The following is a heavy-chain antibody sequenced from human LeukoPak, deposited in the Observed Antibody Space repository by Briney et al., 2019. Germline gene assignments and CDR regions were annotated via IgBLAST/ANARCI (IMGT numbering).Heavy chain of an antibody. D-gene: IGHD4-17*01. Sequence: GSLRLSCAASGFTFSNAWMSWVRQAPGKGLEWIGYIYYSGSTNYNPSLKSRVTISVDTSKNQFSLKLSSVTAADTAVYYCARGVTVTNFYYYYYMDVWGKGTTVTISS. CDR1: GFTFSNAW. V-gene: IGHV4-59*01. CDR3: ARGVTVTNFYYYYYMDV. J-gene: IGHJ6*03. CDR2: IYYSGST.